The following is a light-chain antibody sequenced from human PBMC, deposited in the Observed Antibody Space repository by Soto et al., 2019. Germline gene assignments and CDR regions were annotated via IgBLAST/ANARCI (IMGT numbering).Light chain of an antibody. Sequence: DILMTQTPATLPLAPGGRSTRSCRASQSVSSNLAWYQQKPGQSPRLVIYDASSRATGIPDRFSGSWSWTDFTLTISRLEPEDFAVYFCYQYDSSPWKFGQGTKVDIK. CDR1: QSVSSN. CDR2: DAS. J-gene: IGKJ1*01. V-gene: IGKV3-20*01. CDR3: YQYDSSPWK.